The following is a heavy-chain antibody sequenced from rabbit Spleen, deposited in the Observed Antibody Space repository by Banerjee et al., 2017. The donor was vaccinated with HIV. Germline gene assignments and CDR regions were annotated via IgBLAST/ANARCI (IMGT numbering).Heavy chain of an antibody. CDR3: ARDLAGVIGWNFGW. D-gene: IGHD4-1*01. Sequence: QSLEESGGDLVTPGTSLTLTCTASGFSFNSNYYMCWVRQAPGKGLEWIGTIYAGSTGTTDYATWAKGRFTISRTSSTTVTLQMTSLTAADTATYFCARDLAGVIGWNFGWWGQGTLVTVS. CDR2: IYAGSTGTT. V-gene: IGHV1S40*01. CDR1: GFSFNSNYY. J-gene: IGHJ3*01.